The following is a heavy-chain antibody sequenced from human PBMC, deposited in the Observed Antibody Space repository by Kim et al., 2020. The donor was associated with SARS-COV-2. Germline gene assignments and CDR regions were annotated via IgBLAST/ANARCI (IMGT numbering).Heavy chain of an antibody. Sequence: ADSVKGRFTISRDNSKNTLYLQMNSLRAEDTAVYYCAKDQNWNDRLWFDPWGQGTLVTVSS. D-gene: IGHD1-1*01. J-gene: IGHJ5*02. V-gene: IGHV3-23*01. CDR3: AKDQNWNDRLWFDP.